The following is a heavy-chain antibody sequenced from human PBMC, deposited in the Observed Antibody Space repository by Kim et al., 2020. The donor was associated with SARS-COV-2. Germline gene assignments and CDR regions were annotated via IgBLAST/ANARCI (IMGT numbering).Heavy chain of an antibody. J-gene: IGHJ4*02. CDR3: ARVSYDYRSRAFDY. Sequence: ADSVKGRFTNSRENAKNSLYLQMNSLRDEDTALYYCARVSYDYRSRAFDYWGQGILVTVSS. D-gene: IGHD4-4*01. V-gene: IGHV3-48*02.